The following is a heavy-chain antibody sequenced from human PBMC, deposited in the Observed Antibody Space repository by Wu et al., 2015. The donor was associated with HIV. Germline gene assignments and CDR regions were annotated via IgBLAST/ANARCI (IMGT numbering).Heavy chain of an antibody. CDR3: ARVGSKESGSRRTPMGAYDI. D-gene: IGHD3-10*01. V-gene: IGHV1-46*01. J-gene: IGHJ3*02. Sequence: QVQLMQSGAEVKKPGASVKVSCKASGYTFTANYLHWVRQAPGQGLEWMGILNPSSGSTGYAQKFQDRVTMTRDTSTSTVYMDLRSLTFDDTAVYYCARVGSKESGSRRTPMGAYDIWGQGTMVIVSS. CDR1: GYTFTANY. CDR2: LNPSSGST.